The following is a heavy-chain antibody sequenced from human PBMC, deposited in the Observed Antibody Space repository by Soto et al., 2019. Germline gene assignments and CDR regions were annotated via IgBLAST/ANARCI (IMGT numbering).Heavy chain of an antibody. CDR3: ARRKGGLVRGGYRIYYFDY. D-gene: IGHD1-26*01. J-gene: IGHJ4*02. Sequence: QLQLQESGPGLVKPSETLSLTCTVSGGSISSSSYYWGWIRQPPGKGLEWIGSIYYSGSTYYNPSLKSRVTISVDTSKNQFSLKLSSVTAADTAVYYCARRKGGLVRGGYRIYYFDYWGQGTLVTVSS. CDR1: GGSISSSSYY. V-gene: IGHV4-39*01. CDR2: IYYSGST.